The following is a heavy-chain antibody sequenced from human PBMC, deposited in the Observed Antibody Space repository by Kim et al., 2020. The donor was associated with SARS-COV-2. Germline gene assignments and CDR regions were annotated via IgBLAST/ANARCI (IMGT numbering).Heavy chain of an antibody. CDR3: ARRRGRYCFDY. D-gene: IGHD1-26*01. J-gene: IGHJ4*02. CDR2: IKQDGSEK. Sequence: GGSLRLSCAASGFTLSSYWMSWVRQAPGKGLEWVASIKQDGSEKYYVDSVKGRFTISRDNPKNSLYLQMNSLRAEDTAVYYCARRRGRYCFDYWGQGTLV. CDR1: GFTLSSYW. V-gene: IGHV3-7*01.